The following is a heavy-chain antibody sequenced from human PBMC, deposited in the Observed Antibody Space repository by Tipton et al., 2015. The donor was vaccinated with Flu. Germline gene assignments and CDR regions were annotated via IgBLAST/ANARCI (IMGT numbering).Heavy chain of an antibody. CDR1: GFTFSNYA. CDR2: IGGSGAST. Sequence: SLRLSCAASGFTFSNYAMSWVRQAPGKGLEWVSAIGGSGASTYYADSVKGRFTISRDNSKNTLYLQMNSLRAEDTAVYYCAKDASSLGITYFDYWGQGTLVTVSS. V-gene: IGHV3-23*01. J-gene: IGHJ4*02. CDR3: AKDASSLGITYFDY. D-gene: IGHD6-13*01.